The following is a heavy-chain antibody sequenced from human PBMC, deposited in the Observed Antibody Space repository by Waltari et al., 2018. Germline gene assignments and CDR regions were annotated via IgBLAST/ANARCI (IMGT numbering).Heavy chain of an antibody. D-gene: IGHD1-26*01. CDR2: INSDGSST. CDR3: ARRSVGAAPYYFDY. Sequence: EVQLVESGGGLVQPGGSLRLSCPASGFPFSRFWLHWVRQAPGKGLVWVARINSDGSSTNYADSVKGRFTISRDNAKNTLYLQMNSLRVDDTAVYYCARRSVGAAPYYFDYWGQGTLVTVSS. V-gene: IGHV3-74*01. CDR1: GFPFSRFW. J-gene: IGHJ4*02.